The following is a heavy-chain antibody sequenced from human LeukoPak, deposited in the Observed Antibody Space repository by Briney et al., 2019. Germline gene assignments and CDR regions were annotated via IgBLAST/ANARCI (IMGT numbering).Heavy chain of an antibody. CDR1: GYTFTSYG. D-gene: IGHD3-10*01. CDR2: ISAYNGNT. V-gene: IGHV1-18*01. Sequence: RASVKVSCKASGYTFTSYGISWVRQAPGQGLEWMGWISAYNGNTNYAQKLQGRVTMTTDTSTSTAYMELRSLRSDDTAVYYCARRRYYGSGSPLIYWGQGTLVTVSS. J-gene: IGHJ4*02. CDR3: ARRRYYGSGSPLIY.